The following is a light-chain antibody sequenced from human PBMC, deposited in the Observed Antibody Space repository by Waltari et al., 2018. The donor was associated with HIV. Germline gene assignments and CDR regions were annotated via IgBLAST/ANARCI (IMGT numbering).Light chain of an antibody. CDR2: GAS. V-gene: IGKV3-15*01. CDR3: QQYNDWPFT. CDR1: QSVSSN. Sequence: VMTQSPATLFVSPGERATLSCRASQSVSSNLAWYQQKPGQAPRLLIYGASTRATGIPARFSGSGSGTEFTLTISSLQSEDFAVYSCQQYNDWPFTFGPGTKVDMK. J-gene: IGKJ3*01.